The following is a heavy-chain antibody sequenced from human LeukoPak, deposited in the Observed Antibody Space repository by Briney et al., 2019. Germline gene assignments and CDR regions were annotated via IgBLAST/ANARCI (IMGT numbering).Heavy chain of an antibody. Sequence: PSETLSLTCTVSGGSISSGDYYCSWIRQPPGKGLEWIGYIYYSGSTYYNPSLKSRVTISVDTSKNQFSLKLSSVTAADTAVYYCARDQKYYYDSSGNFWGQGTMVTVSS. J-gene: IGHJ3*01. CDR3: ARDQKYYYDSSGNF. CDR2: IYYSGST. V-gene: IGHV4-30-4*08. CDR1: GGSISSGDYY. D-gene: IGHD3-22*01.